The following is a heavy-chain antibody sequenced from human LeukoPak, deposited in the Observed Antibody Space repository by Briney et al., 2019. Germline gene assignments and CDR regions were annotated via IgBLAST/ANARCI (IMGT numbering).Heavy chain of an antibody. CDR3: ARQRGYRMTKDGFDV. CDR1: GYSFSDYW. Sequence: GEPLKTSCKASGYSFSDYWIGWVRHMPGKGLEWMTIIYPDDSETRYSPSLQGQVTISADKSTNTAYLQWSSLKASDTGMYYCARQRGYRMTKDGFDVWGQGTMVTVSS. V-gene: IGHV5-51*01. D-gene: IGHD2-2*03. J-gene: IGHJ3*01. CDR2: IYPDDSET.